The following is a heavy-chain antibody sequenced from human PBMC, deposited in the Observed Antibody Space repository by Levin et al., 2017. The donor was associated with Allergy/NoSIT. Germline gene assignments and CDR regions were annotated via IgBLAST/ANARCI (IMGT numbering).Heavy chain of an antibody. J-gene: IGHJ5*02. CDR1: GFPFSSYG. D-gene: IGHD6-19*01. CDR2: IWFDGSKK. Sequence: PGGSLRLSCAASGFPFSSYGMHWVRRAPGKGLEWVAVIWFDGSKKYYADSVKGRFSISRDNSKNTLYLQMNSLRAEDTAVYYCARDGGAVAGTTWFDPWGQGTLVTVSS. V-gene: IGHV3-33*01. CDR3: ARDGGAVAGTTWFDP.